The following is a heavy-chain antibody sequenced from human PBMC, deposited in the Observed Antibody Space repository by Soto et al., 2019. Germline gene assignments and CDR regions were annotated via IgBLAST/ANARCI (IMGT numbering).Heavy chain of an antibody. D-gene: IGHD2-15*01. J-gene: IGHJ6*02. Sequence: PGGSLRLSCTPSGFTLSYWMSWVRQAPGRGLEWVAVISHDGSNKYYKDSVKGRFTISRDNSKNTLYLQMNSLRAEDTAVYYCANNWDCSGGTCYSYYSYDVDVWGQGTTVTVSS. V-gene: IGHV3-30-3*01. CDR3: ANNWDCSGGTCYSYYSYDVDV. CDR1: GFTLSYW. CDR2: ISHDGSNK.